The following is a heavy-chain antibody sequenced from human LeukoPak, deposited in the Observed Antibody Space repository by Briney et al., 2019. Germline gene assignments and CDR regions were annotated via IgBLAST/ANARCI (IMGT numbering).Heavy chain of an antibody. CDR1: GFTFSSCA. D-gene: IGHD3-22*01. CDR3: AKPPAYDSSGYCSWCFDY. CDR2: ISGSGGST. J-gene: IGHJ4*02. V-gene: IGHV3-23*01. Sequence: GGSLRLSCAASGFTFSSCAMSWVRQAPGKGLEWVSAISGSGGSTYYADSVKGRFTISRDNSKNTLYLQMNSLRAEDTAVYYCAKPPAYDSSGYCSWCFDYWGQGTLVTVSS.